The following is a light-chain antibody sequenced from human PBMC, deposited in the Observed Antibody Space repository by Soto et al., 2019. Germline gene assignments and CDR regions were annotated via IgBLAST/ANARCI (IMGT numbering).Light chain of an antibody. J-gene: IGLJ2*01. Sequence: QSALTQPASVSGSPGQSITISCTGTNSDVGGYNYVSWYQQHPGKAPKLMIYEVSNRPSGVSNRFSGSKSGNTASLTISGIQAEDEADYYCSSYTSNYTPLFGGGTKLTVL. CDR3: SSYTSNYTPL. CDR1: NSDVGGYNY. V-gene: IGLV2-14*01. CDR2: EVS.